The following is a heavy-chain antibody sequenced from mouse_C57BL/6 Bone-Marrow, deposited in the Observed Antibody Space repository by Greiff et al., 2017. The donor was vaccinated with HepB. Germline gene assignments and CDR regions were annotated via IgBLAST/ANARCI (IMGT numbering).Heavy chain of an antibody. V-gene: IGHV1-55*01. CDR3: AGWLLQNYYFDY. CDR2: IYPGSGST. CDR1: GYTFTSYW. J-gene: IGHJ2*01. D-gene: IGHD2-3*01. Sequence: QVQLQQPGAELVKPGASVKMSCKASGYTFTSYWKTWVKQRPGQGLEWIGDIYPGSGSTNYNEKFKSKATLTVDTSSSTAYMQLSSLTSEDSAVYYCAGWLLQNYYFDYWGQGTTLTVSS.